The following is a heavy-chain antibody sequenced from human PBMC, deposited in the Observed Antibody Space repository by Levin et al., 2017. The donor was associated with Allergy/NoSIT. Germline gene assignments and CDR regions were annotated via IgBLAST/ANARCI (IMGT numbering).Heavy chain of an antibody. D-gene: IGHD7-27*01. CDR1: GYTFTNYW. Sequence: PAASVKVSCKGSGYTFTNYWIAWVRQMPGKGLEWMGIIYPSDSDTRYSPTFQGQVTISAVKSISTAYLQWSSLKASDTAMYYCARLIPRGPRYFTWGGCDYWGQGTLVTVSS. CDR2: IYPSDSDT. CDR3: ARLIPRGPRYFTWGGCDY. V-gene: IGHV5-51*03. J-gene: IGHJ4*02.